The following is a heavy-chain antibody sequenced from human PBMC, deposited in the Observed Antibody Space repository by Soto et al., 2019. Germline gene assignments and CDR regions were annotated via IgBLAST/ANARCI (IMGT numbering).Heavy chain of an antibody. J-gene: IGHJ3*02. CDR1: GFTFSSYA. Sequence: EVQLLESGGGLVQPGGSLRLSCAASGFTFSSYAMSWVRQAPGKGLEWVSAISGSGGSTYYADSVKGRFTISRDNSKXXXXXXXXXXXXXXXXXXXXXXXXXXXXGRDAFDIXXXGXXXTVSX. V-gene: IGHV3-23*01. CDR3: XXXXXXXXGRDAFDI. CDR2: ISGSGGST.